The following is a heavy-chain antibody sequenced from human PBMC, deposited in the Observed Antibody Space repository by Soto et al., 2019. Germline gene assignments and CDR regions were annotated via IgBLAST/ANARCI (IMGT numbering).Heavy chain of an antibody. CDR3: ARDAYYYDSSGYYPYYFDY. CDR2: ISYDGSNK. V-gene: IGHV3-30-3*01. D-gene: IGHD3-22*01. CDR1: GFTFSSYA. J-gene: IGHJ4*02. Sequence: ESGGGVVQPGRSLRLSCAASGFTFSSYAMHWVRQAPGKGLEWVAVISYDGSNKYYADSVKGRFTISRDNSKNTLYLQMNSLRAEDTAVYYCARDAYYYDSSGYYPYYFDYWGQGTLVTVSS.